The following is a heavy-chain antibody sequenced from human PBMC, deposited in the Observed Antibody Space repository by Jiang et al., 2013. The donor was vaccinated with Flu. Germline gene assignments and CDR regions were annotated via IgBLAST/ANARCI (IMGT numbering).Heavy chain of an antibody. CDR1: GGSISSYY. CDR3: ARLWTGYSSGWYYFDY. V-gene: IGHV4-59*08. J-gene: IGHJ4*02. D-gene: IGHD6-19*01. Sequence: GPGLVKPSETLSLTCTVSGGSISSYYWSWIRQPPGKGLEWIGYIYYSGSTNYNPSLKSRVTISVDTSKNQFSLKLSSVTAADTAVYYCARLWTGYSSGWYYFDYWGQGTLVTVSS. CDR2: IYYSGST.